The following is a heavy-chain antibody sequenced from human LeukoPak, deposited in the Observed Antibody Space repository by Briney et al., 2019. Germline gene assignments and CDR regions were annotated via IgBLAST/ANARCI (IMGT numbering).Heavy chain of an antibody. Sequence: ASVKVSCKASGYTFTSYGISWVRQAPGQGLEWMGWISAYNGNTNYAQKLQGRVTMTTDTSTSTAYMELRSLRSDDTAVYYCARDKMVYAPLSTLDYWGQGTLVTVSS. J-gene: IGHJ4*02. CDR3: ARDKMVYAPLSTLDY. CDR2: ISAYNGNT. D-gene: IGHD2-8*01. CDR1: GYTFTSYG. V-gene: IGHV1-18*01.